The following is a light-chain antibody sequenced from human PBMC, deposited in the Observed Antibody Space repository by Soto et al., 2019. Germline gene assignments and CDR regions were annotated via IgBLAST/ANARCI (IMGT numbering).Light chain of an antibody. CDR1: QSVRSN. CDR3: QQRYRWPPIT. V-gene: IGKV3-11*01. J-gene: IGKJ5*01. CDR2: DAS. Sequence: EVVMTQSPATLSVSPGERVTLSCRASQSVRSNLAWYQHKPGQAPRLLIYDASNRATGIPARFSGSGSGTDFTLTISSLEPEDFAVYYCQQRYRWPPITFGQGTRLEI.